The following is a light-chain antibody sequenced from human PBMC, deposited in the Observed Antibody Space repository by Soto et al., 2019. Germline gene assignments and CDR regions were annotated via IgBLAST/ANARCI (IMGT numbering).Light chain of an antibody. CDR1: QSVVFTSNNKNY. Sequence: IVMTQSPDSVTVPLGERATINCRSSQSVVFTSNNKNYLGWFQQKPRQPPTLLLSWASTRESGVPVTFRGVGAGTDFTLTPSALEPEDFAFYYCQPRKSCPLPFGTGT. J-gene: IGKJ4*01. V-gene: IGKV4-1*01. CDR3: QPRKSCPLP. CDR2: WAS.